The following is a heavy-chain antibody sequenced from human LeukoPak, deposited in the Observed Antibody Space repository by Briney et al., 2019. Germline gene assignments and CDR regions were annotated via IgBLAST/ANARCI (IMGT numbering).Heavy chain of an antibody. CDR2: IIPIFGTA. Sequence: SVKVSCKASGGTFSSYAISWVRQAPGQGLEWMGGIIPIFGTANYAQKFQGRVTITTDESTSTAYMELSSLRSEDTAVYYCATVGYCSSTSCYDYYYYYMDVWGKGTTVTVSS. D-gene: IGHD2-2*01. CDR1: GGTFSSYA. V-gene: IGHV1-69*05. CDR3: ATVGYCSSTSCYDYYYYYMDV. J-gene: IGHJ6*03.